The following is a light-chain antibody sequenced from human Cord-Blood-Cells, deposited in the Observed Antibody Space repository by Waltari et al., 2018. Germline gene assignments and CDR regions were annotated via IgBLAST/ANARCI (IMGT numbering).Light chain of an antibody. CDR2: GAS. CDR1: QSVSSSY. J-gene: IGKJ2*01. V-gene: IGKV3-20*01. Sequence: EIVLTQSPGTQSLSPGERATPSCRASQSVSSSYLAWYQQKPGQAPRLLIYGASSRATGIPDRFSGSGSGTDFTLSISRLEPEDFAVYYCQQYGSSPEYTFGQGTKLEIK. CDR3: QQYGSSPEYT.